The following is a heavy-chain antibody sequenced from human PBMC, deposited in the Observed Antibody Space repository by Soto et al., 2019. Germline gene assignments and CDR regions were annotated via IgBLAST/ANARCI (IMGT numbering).Heavy chain of an antibody. J-gene: IGHJ4*02. D-gene: IGHD4-17*01. V-gene: IGHV2-5*01. Sequence: SGPTLVNPTQTLTLTCTFSGFSLSTSGVGVGWIRQPPGKALEWLALIYWNAEMRYSPSLRTRLTITKDTSKNQVVLTMTNMDPVDTATYFCAHSDYTDYAYFFDYWGQGTLVTVSS. CDR1: GFSLSTSGVG. CDR3: AHSDYTDYAYFFDY. CDR2: IYWNAEM.